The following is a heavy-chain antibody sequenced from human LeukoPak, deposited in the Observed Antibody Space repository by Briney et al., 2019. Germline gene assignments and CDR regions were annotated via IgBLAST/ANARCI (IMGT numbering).Heavy chain of an antibody. J-gene: IGHJ6*02. Sequence: ASVKVSCKASGYTFTSYGISWVRQAPGQGLEWMGWISAYNGNTNYAQKLQGRVTMTTDTSTSTAYMELRSLRSDDTAVCYCARDPPRIVVVVAATNYYGMDVWGQGTTVTVSS. V-gene: IGHV1-18*01. CDR3: ARDPPRIVVVVAATNYYGMDV. D-gene: IGHD2-15*01. CDR2: ISAYNGNT. CDR1: GYTFTSYG.